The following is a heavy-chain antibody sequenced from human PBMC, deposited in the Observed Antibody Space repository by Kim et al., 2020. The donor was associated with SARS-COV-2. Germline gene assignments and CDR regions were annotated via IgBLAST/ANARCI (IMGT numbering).Heavy chain of an antibody. CDR3: GYCSSTSCYEGYCSGGSCFYYGMDV. CDR2: ISAYNGNT. CDR1: GYTFTSYG. D-gene: IGHD2-2*01. Sequence: VKVSCKASGYTFTSYGISWVRQAPGQGLEWMGWISAYNGNTNYAQKLQGRVTMTTDTSTSTAYMELRSLRSDDTAVYYCGYCSSTSCYEGYCSGGSCFYYGMDVWGQGTTVTVSS. V-gene: IGHV1-18*01. J-gene: IGHJ6*02.